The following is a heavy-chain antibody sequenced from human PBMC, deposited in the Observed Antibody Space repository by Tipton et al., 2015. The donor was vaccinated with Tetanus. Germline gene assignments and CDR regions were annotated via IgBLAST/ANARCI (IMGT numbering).Heavy chain of an antibody. Sequence: SLRLSCAASGFTFSSYGMHWVRQAPGKGLEWVAVIWYDGSNKYYADSVKGRFAISRDNSKNTLYLQMNSLRAEDTAVYYCAKGPWLLGTNDAFDIWGQGTMVTVSS. J-gene: IGHJ3*02. CDR2: IWYDGSNK. D-gene: IGHD3-9*01. V-gene: IGHV3-33*06. CDR1: GFTFSSYG. CDR3: AKGPWLLGTNDAFDI.